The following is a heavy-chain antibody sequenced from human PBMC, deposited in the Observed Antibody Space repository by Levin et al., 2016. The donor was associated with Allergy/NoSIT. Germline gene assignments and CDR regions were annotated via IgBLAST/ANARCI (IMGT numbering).Heavy chain of an antibody. J-gene: IGHJ4*02. CDR1: GGSISSGDYY. D-gene: IGHD3-10*01. CDR3: ARGPFMVRGYYFDY. V-gene: IGHV4-30-4*01. CDR2: IYYSGST. Sequence: LRLSCTVSGGSISSGDYYWSWIRQPPGKGLEWIGYIYYSGSTYYNPSLKSRVTISVDTSKNQFSLKLSSVTAADTAVYYCARGPFMVRGYYFDYWGQGTLVTVSS.